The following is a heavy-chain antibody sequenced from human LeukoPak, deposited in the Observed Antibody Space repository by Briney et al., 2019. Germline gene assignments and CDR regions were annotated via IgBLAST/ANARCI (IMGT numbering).Heavy chain of an antibody. V-gene: IGHV3-30*18. D-gene: IGHD5-18*01. J-gene: IGHJ4*02. CDR1: GFTFSSYG. Sequence: PGRSLRLSCAASGFTFSSYGMHWVRQAPGKGLEWVAVISYDGRNKYYADSVKGRFTISRDNSKNTLYLQMNSLRAEDTAVYYCAKDRYSYGYEYSDCWGQGTLVTVSS. CDR2: ISYDGRNK. CDR3: AKDRYSYGYEYSDC.